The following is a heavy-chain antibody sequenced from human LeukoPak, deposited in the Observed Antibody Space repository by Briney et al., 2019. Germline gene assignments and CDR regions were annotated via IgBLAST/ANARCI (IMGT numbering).Heavy chain of an antibody. J-gene: IGHJ4*02. CDR3: AKDPIAAAGPPSYY. V-gene: IGHV3-23*01. CDR2: ISGSGGST. D-gene: IGHD6-13*01. Sequence: GGSLRLSCAASGFTFSSYSMNGVRQAPGKGLEWVSAISGSGGSTYYADSVKGRFTISRDNSKNTLYLQMNSLRAEDTAVYYCAKDPIAAAGPPSYYWGQGTLVTVSS. CDR1: GFTFSSYS.